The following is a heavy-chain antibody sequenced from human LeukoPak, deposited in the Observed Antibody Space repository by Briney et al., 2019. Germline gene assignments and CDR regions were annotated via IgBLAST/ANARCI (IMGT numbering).Heavy chain of an antibody. V-gene: IGHV1-3*01. CDR2: INAGNGNT. D-gene: IGHD3-10*01. J-gene: IGHJ4*02. CDR3: ARVPRYYGSGKPGENYYFDY. CDR1: GYTFTSYA. Sequence: ASVKVSCKASGYTFTSYAMHWVRQAPGQRLEWMGWINAGNGNTKYSQKFQGRVTITRDTSASTAYMELSSLRSEDTAVYYCARVPRYYGSGKPGENYYFDYWGQGTLVTVSS.